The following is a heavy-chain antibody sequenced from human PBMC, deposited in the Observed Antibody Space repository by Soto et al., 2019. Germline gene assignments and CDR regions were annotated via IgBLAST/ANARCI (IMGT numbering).Heavy chain of an antibody. CDR2: IYYSGST. J-gene: IGHJ3*02. CDR1: GGSISSYY. Sequence: PSETLSLTCTVSGGSISSYYWSWIRQPPGKGLEWIGYIYYSGSTNYNPSLKSRVTISVDTSKNQFSLKLSYVTAADTAVYYCARGHSSGWIDAFDIWGQGTMVT. V-gene: IGHV4-59*01. CDR3: ARGHSSGWIDAFDI. D-gene: IGHD6-19*01.